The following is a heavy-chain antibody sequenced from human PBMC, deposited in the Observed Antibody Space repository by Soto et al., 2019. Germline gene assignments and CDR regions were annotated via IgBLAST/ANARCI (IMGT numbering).Heavy chain of an antibody. Sequence: QVQLQESGPGLVKPSETLSLTCTVSGGSISRYYWNWIRQPPGKGLEWIGYIYYSGSTNYNPALRSRVTRSVDTSKSRSSLKLISVTAADTSVYYCARNQGSGSYYGWFHPWGQGTLVTVSS. J-gene: IGHJ5*02. CDR1: GGSISRYY. CDR3: ARNQGSGSYYGWFHP. V-gene: IGHV4-59*01. D-gene: IGHD3-10*01. CDR2: IYYSGST.